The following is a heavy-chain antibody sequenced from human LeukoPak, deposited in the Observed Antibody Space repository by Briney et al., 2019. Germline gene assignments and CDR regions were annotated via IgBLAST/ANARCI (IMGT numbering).Heavy chain of an antibody. J-gene: IGHJ4*02. V-gene: IGHV1-8*01. Sequence: ASVKVSCKASGYTFTSYDINWVRQATGQGLEWMGWMNPNSGNTGYAQKFQGRVTMTRDTSTSTVYMELSSLRSEDTAVYYCARARRPYGSGSYYSSYWGQGTLVTVSS. CDR3: ARARRPYGSGSYYSSY. D-gene: IGHD3-10*01. CDR1: GYTFTSYD. CDR2: MNPNSGNT.